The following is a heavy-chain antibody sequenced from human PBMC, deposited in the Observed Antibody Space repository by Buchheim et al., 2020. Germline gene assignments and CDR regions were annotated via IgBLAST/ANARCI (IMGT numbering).Heavy chain of an antibody. J-gene: IGHJ4*02. CDR1: GFTFTSYA. Sequence: QVQLVESGGGVVQPGRSLRLSCAASGFTFTSYAMHWVRQAPGKGLEWVALISSDGSQKYYADSVKGRFTISRDNSIKTLYLQMNSLRAEDTALYYCARDLVVGFYYGSAPLGYGGQGTL. V-gene: IGHV3-30*04. CDR3: ARDLVVGFYYGSAPLGY. CDR2: ISSDGSQK. D-gene: IGHD3-10*01.